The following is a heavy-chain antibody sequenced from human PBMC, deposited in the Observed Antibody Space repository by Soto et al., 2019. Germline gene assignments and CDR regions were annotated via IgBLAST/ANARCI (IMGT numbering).Heavy chain of an antibody. CDR1: GGSISSGDYY. Sequence: SETLSLTCTVSGGSISSGDYYWSWIRQPPGKGLEWIGYIYYSGSAYFNPSLKSRVTISVDTSKKQFSLKLSSVTAADTAVYYCARASPFGGVIVFDYRCLGTLVTVYS. V-gene: IGHV4-30-4*01. CDR3: ARASPFGGVIVFDY. J-gene: IGHJ4*02. CDR2: IYYSGSA. D-gene: IGHD3-16*02.